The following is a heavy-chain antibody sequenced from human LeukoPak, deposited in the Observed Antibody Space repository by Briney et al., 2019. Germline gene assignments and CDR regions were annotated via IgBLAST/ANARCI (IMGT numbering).Heavy chain of an antibody. CDR2: IYYSGST. CDR1: GGSISSYY. J-gene: IGHJ6*02. V-gene: IGHV4-59*01. Sequence: SETLSLTCTVSGGSISSYYWSWIRQPPGKGLEWIGYIYYSGSTNYNPSLKSRVTISVDTSKNQFSLKLSSVTAADTAVYYCARTPFCGPGGDCYFGMDVWGRGTTVTVSS. D-gene: IGHD2-8*02. CDR3: ARTPFCGPGGDCYFGMDV.